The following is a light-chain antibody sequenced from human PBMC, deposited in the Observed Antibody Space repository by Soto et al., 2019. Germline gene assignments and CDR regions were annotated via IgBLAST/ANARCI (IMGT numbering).Light chain of an antibody. CDR1: SSNIGSNT. CDR2: SNN. J-gene: IGLJ2*01. V-gene: IGLV1-44*01. CDR3: AAWDDSLNGPV. Sequence: QLVLTQPPSASGTPGLRVTISCSGSSSNIGSNTVNWYQQLPGTAPKLLIYSNNQRPSGVPDRFSGSKSGTSASLAISGLQSEDEADYYCAAWDDSLNGPVFGGGTKLTVL.